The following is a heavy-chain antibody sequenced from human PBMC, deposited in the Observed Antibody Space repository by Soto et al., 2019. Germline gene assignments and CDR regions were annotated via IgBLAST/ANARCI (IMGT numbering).Heavy chain of an antibody. J-gene: IGHJ6*02. D-gene: IGHD1-1*01. V-gene: IGHV1-69*13. CDR1: GGTFSSYA. CDR2: IIPIFGTA. CDR3: ARQLDYSDHYGMDV. Sequence: GASVKGSCKASGGTFSSYAISWVRQAPGQGLEWMGGIIPIFGTANYAQKFQGRVTITADESTSTAYMALGSLRSEDTSVYYCARQLDYSDHYGMDVWGQGTTVTVSS.